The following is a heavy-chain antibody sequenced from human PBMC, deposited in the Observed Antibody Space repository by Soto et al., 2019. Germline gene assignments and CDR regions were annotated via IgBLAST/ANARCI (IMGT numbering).Heavy chain of an antibody. CDR2: ISPIFGST. V-gene: IGHV1-46*03. Sequence: ASVKASCKASGDTFSCYSCSWVQQVPGQGLEWMGIISPIFGSTSYAQKFLGRVTMTRDTSTSTVYMELSSLRSEDTAVYYCARAPGPHYYDSSGYSYYFDYWGQGTLVTVSS. CDR3: ARAPGPHYYDSSGYSYYFDY. D-gene: IGHD3-22*01. J-gene: IGHJ4*02. CDR1: GDTFSCYS.